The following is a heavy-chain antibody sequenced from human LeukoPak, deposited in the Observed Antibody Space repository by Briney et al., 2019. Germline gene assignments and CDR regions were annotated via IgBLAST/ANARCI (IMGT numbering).Heavy chain of an antibody. J-gene: IGHJ4*02. D-gene: IGHD2-2*02. CDR1: GYTFTGYY. V-gene: IGHV1-2*04. Sequence: ASVNVSCKASGYTFTGYYMHWVRQAPGQGLEWMGWINPNSGGTNYAQKFQGWVTMTRDTSISTAYMELSRLRSDDTAVYYCARIPRSGKAYFDYWGQGTLVTVSS. CDR3: ARIPRSGKAYFDY. CDR2: INPNSGGT.